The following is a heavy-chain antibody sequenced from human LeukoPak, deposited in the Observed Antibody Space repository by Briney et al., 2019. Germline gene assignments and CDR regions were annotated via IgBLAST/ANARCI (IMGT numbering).Heavy chain of an antibody. Sequence: GASVKVSCKASGYTFTGYYMHWGRQGPGQGLEWMGWIYPNSGGTNYAQKFQGRVTMTRNTSISTAYMELSSLRSEDTAVYYCARAQDYGDYIDYWGQGTLVTVSS. D-gene: IGHD4-17*01. CDR2: IYPNSGGT. J-gene: IGHJ4*02. CDR3: ARAQDYGDYIDY. CDR1: GYTFTGYY. V-gene: IGHV1-2*02.